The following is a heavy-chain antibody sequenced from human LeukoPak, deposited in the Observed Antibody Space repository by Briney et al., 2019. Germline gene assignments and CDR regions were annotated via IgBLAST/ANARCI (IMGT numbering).Heavy chain of an antibody. Sequence: GASVKVSCKASGYTFTSYGISWVRQAPGQGLEWMGWISANNGNTNYAQKLQGRVTMTTDTSTSTAYMELRSLRSDDTAVYYCARVGAAKYQLLIPEGYWGQGTLVTVSS. CDR1: GYTFTSYG. V-gene: IGHV1-18*01. J-gene: IGHJ4*02. D-gene: IGHD2-2*01. CDR2: ISANNGNT. CDR3: ARVGAAKYQLLIPEGY.